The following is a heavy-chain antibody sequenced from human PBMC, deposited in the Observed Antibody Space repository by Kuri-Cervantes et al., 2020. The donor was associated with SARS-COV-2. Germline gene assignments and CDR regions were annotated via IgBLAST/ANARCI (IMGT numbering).Heavy chain of an antibody. J-gene: IGHJ4*02. D-gene: IGHD2-8*01. Sequence: GESLKISCKGSGYSCTSYWIGRVRQMPGTGVEWMGIIDPGDSDTRYSPSFPGQVTISAHKSTSAAYLQWTSLKASVSAMYYWARGNGALAFDHWGQGTLVTVSS. CDR3: ARGNGALAFDH. CDR2: IDPGDSDT. CDR1: GYSCTSYW. V-gene: IGHV5-51*01.